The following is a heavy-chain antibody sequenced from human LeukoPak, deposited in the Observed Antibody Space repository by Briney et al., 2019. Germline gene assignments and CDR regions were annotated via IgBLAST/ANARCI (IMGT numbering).Heavy chain of an antibody. V-gene: IGHV3-64*01. CDR2: ISSNGGST. J-gene: IGHJ3*02. Sequence: GGSLRLSCAASGFTFSSYAMHWVRQAPGRGLEYVSAISSNGGSTYYANSVKGRFTISRDNSKNTLYLQMGSLRAEDMAVYYCARGVGSFDIWGQGTIVTDCS. CDR3: ARGVGSFDI. CDR1: GFTFSSYA. D-gene: IGHD2-15*01.